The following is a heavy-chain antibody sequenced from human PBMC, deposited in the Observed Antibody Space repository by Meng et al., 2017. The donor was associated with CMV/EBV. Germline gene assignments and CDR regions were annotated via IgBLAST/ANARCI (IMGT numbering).Heavy chain of an antibody. CDR1: GGSISSYY. J-gene: IGHJ3*02. CDR3: ARGRTIFDAFDI. Sequence: SETLSLTCTVSGGSISSYYWSLIRQPPGKGLEWIGYIYYSGSTNYNPSLKSRVTISVDTSKNQFSLKLSSVTAADTAVYYCARGRTIFDAFDIWGQGTMVTVSS. CDR2: IYYSGST. D-gene: IGHD3-3*01. V-gene: IGHV4-59*01.